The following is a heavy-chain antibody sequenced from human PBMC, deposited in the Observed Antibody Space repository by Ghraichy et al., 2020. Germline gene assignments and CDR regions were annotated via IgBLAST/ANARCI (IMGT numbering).Heavy chain of an antibody. V-gene: IGHV3-23*01. CDR3: AKVKWLGYYGMDV. Sequence: GGSLRLSCAASGFTFSSYAMSWVRQAPGKGLEWVSAISGSGGSTYYADSLKGRFTISRDNSNNTLYLQMNSLRAEDTAVYYCAKVKWLGYYGMDVWGQGTTVTVSS. J-gene: IGHJ6*02. CDR1: GFTFSSYA. D-gene: IGHD6-19*01. CDR2: ISGSGGST.